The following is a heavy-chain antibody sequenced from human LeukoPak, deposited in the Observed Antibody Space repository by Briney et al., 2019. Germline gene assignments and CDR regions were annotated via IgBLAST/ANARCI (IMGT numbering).Heavy chain of an antibody. CDR2: IYYSGST. D-gene: IGHD4-17*01. CDR3: ATDRGDYEDYYYCLDV. J-gene: IGHJ6*02. V-gene: IGHV4-59*01. CDR1: GGSISSYY. Sequence: PSETLSLTCTVSGGSISSYYWSWIRQPPGKGLEWIGYIYYSGSTNYNPSLKSRVTISVDTSKNQFSLKLSSVTAADTAVYYCATDRGDYEDYYYCLDVWGQGTTVTVSS.